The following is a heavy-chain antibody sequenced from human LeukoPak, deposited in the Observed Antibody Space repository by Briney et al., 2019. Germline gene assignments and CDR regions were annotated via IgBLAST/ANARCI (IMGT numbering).Heavy chain of an antibody. D-gene: IGHD1-26*01. Sequence: PGGSLRLSCAASGFTFSSYEMNWVRQAPGKGLEWVSYISSSGSTIYYADSVKGRFTISRDNAKNSLYLQMNSLRAEDTAVYYCARGKSGSYLYYFDYWGQGTLVTVSS. V-gene: IGHV3-48*03. CDR3: ARGKSGSYLYYFDY. CDR2: ISSSGSTI. J-gene: IGHJ4*02. CDR1: GFTFSSYE.